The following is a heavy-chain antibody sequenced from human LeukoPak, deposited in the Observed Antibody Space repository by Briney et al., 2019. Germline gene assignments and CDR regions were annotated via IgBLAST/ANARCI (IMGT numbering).Heavy chain of an antibody. CDR1: GFTFSSYA. V-gene: IGHV3-23*01. J-gene: IGHJ4*02. D-gene: IGHD3-22*01. Sequence: PGGSLRLSCAASGFTFSSYAMSWVRQAPGKGLEWVSAISGSGGSTYYADSVKGRFTISRDNSKNTLYLQMNSLRAEDTAVYYCAKDRDGYYDSSGYYPYYFDYWGQGTLVTVSS. CDR2: ISGSGGST. CDR3: AKDRDGYYDSSGYYPYYFDY.